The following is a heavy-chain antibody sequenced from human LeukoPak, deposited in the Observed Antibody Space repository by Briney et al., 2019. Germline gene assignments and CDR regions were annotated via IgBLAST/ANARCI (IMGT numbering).Heavy chain of an antibody. CDR2: VWSGGSRN. D-gene: IGHD3-3*01. J-gene: IGHJ4*02. V-gene: IGHV3-33*06. CDR1: ELTLNTYA. CDR3: AKDRREYDFWSGYYMPGVFDY. Sequence: GGSLRLSCAASELTLNTYAMHWVRQAPGKGLEWVAIVWSGGSRNTYADSVKGRFTISRDNSKNTLYLQMNSLRAENTAVYYCAKDRREYDFWSGYYMPGVFDYWGQGTLVTVSS.